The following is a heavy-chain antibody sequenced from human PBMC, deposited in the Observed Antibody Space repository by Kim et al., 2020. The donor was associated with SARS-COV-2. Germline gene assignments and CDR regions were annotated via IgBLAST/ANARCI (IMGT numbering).Heavy chain of an antibody. CDR3: ARDTHYDSSSWYFFDWFDP. V-gene: IGHV1-18*04. D-gene: IGHD6-13*01. CDR1: GYTFTSYG. Sequence: ASVKVSCKASGYTFTSYGISWVRQAPGQGLEWMGWISAYNGNTNYAQKLQGRVTMTTDTSTSTAYMELRSLRSDDTAVYYCARDTHYDSSSWYFFDWFDPWGQGTLVTVSS. CDR2: ISAYNGNT. J-gene: IGHJ5*02.